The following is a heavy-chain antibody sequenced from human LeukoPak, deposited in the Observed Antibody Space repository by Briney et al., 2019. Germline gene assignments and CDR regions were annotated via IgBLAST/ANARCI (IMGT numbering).Heavy chain of an antibody. CDR2: ISSSGSTI. D-gene: IGHD3-9*01. CDR1: GFTFSDYY. J-gene: IGHJ4*02. V-gene: IGHV3-11*01. Sequence: GGSLRLSCAASGFTFSDYYMSWIRQAPGKGLEGVSYISSSGSTIYYADSVKGRFTISRDNAKNSLYLQMNSLRAEDTAVHYCARGVGYFDWLPYFDYWGQGTLVTVSS. CDR3: ARGVGYFDWLPYFDY.